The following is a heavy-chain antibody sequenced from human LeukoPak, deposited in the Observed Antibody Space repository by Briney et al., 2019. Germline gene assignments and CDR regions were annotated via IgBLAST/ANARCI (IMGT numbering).Heavy chain of an antibody. CDR1: GFAFSSYA. D-gene: IGHD3-22*01. Sequence: GGSLRFCWAAAGFAFSSYARSWVRQAAGKGLEWVSAISGSGGSTYYADSVKGRFPITRDNSKNTPYLQMNSLRAEDTAVYYCAKDQVNMIVVVLWYFDLWGRGTLVTVSS. CDR2: ISGSGGST. J-gene: IGHJ2*01. CDR3: AKDQVNMIVVVLWYFDL. V-gene: IGHV3-23*01.